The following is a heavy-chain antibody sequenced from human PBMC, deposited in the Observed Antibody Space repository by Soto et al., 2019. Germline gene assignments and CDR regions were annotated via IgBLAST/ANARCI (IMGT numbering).Heavy chain of an antibody. D-gene: IGHD4-17*01. Sequence: QVQLVESGGGVVQPGRSLRLSSAASGFTFSSYAMHGVRQAPGKGLERVAVISDDGSNKYYADSVKGRFTISRDNSKNALYLQMNSLRAEDTAVYYCAKDAHDYGDCVTPDHWGQGTLVTVSS. CDR3: AKDAHDYGDCVTPDH. V-gene: IGHV3-30*18. CDR2: ISDDGSNK. CDR1: GFTFSSYA. J-gene: IGHJ5*02.